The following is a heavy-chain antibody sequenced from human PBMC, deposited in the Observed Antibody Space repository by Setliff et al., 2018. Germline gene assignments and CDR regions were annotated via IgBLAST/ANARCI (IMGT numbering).Heavy chain of an antibody. Sequence: KSGGSLSLSCAASGFTFSSYSMNWVRQAPGKGLEWVSSISSSSSYIYYADSVKGRFTISRDNAKNSLYLQMNSLRAEDTAVYYCARDTYTIFGVVPSEAHAFDIWGQGTMVTVSS. J-gene: IGHJ3*02. CDR3: ARDTYTIFGVVPSEAHAFDI. D-gene: IGHD3-3*01. V-gene: IGHV3-21*01. CDR2: ISSSSSYI. CDR1: GFTFSSYS.